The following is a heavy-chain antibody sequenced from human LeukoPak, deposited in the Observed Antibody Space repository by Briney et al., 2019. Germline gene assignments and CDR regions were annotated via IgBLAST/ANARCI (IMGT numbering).Heavy chain of an antibody. J-gene: IGHJ6*02. V-gene: IGHV3-21*01. CDR2: ISSSSSYI. D-gene: IGHD6-13*01. CDR1: GFTFSSYS. Sequence: GGSLRLSCAASGFTFSSYSMNWVRQAPGKGLEWVSSISSSSSYIYYADSVKGRFTISRDNAKNSLYLQMNSLRAEDTAVYYCARDGSSWGGPAGWDYYYYGLDVWGQGTTVTVSS. CDR3: ARDGSSWGGPAGWDYYYYGLDV.